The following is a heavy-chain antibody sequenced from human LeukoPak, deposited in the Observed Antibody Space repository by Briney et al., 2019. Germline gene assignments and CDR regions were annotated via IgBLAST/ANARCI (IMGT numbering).Heavy chain of an antibody. CDR2: INHSGST. Sequence: PSETLSLTCAVYGGSFSGYYWSWIRQPPGKGLEWIGEINHSGSTNYNPSLKSRVTISVDTSKNQFSLKLSSVTAADTAVYYCARDGRGSGYVYWGQGTLVTVSS. CDR1: GGSFSGYY. J-gene: IGHJ4*02. CDR3: ARDGRGSGYVY. V-gene: IGHV4-34*01. D-gene: IGHD3-22*01.